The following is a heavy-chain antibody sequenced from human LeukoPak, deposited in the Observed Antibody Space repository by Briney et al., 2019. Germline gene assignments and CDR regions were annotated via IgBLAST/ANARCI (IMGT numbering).Heavy chain of an antibody. CDR1: GYTFTAYY. CDR3: ARRDDGKHRGAQLDY. Sequence: ASVKVSCKASGYTFTAYYIHWVRQAPGQGLEWMGIINPSGGSTSYAQKFQGRVTMTRDMSTSTVYMELSSLRSEDTAVYYCARRDDGKHRGAQLDYWGQGTLVTVSS. J-gene: IGHJ4*02. V-gene: IGHV1-46*01. D-gene: IGHD5-24*01. CDR2: INPSGGST.